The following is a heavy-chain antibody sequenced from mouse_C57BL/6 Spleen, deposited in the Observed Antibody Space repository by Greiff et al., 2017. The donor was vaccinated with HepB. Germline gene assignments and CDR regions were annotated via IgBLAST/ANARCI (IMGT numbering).Heavy chain of an antibody. CDR1: GYTFTSYW. Sequence: VKLQQPGAELVKPGASVKLSCKASGYTFTSYWMHWVKQRPGQGLEWIGMIHPNSGSTNYNEKFKSKATLTVDKSSSTAYMQLSSLTSEDSAVYYCARAYDYDLYWYFDVWGTGTTVTVSS. J-gene: IGHJ1*03. CDR3: ARAYDYDLYWYFDV. D-gene: IGHD2-4*01. V-gene: IGHV1-64*01. CDR2: IHPNSGST.